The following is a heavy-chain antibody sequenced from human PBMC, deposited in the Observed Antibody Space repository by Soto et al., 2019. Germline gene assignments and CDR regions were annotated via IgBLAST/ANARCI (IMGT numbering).Heavy chain of an antibody. CDR3: ARIKYSDNSGVDH. Sequence: LSLTCTVSGGSISSDDSYWSWIRQPPGKGLEWIGYIYYSGSTYYNPSLKSRVTISADTSKNQFSLKLSSVTAADTAVYYCARIKYSDNSGVDHWGQGTLGTVSS. V-gene: IGHV4-30-4*01. D-gene: IGHD3-22*01. CDR1: GGSISSDDSY. CDR2: IYYSGST. J-gene: IGHJ4*02.